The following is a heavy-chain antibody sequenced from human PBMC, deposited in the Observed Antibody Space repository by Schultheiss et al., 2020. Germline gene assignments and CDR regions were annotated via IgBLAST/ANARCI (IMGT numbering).Heavy chain of an antibody. V-gene: IGHV3-21*01. J-gene: IGHJ3*02. CDR2: ISGSGGST. Sequence: GGSLRLSCAASGFTFSTYGMHWVRQAPGKGLEWVSAISGSGGSTYYADSVKGRFTISRDNAKNSVYLQMNSLRVEDTAVYYCARADAFDIWGQGTMVTVSS. CDR3: ARADAFDI. CDR1: GFTFSTYG.